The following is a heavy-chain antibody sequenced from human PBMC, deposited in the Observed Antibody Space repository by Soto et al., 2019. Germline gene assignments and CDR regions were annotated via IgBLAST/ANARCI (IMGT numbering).Heavy chain of an antibody. D-gene: IGHD6-19*01. CDR1: GSGFW. J-gene: IGHJ4*02. CDR3: VRQHPLDSNAWYI. CDR2: IYTGDSDT. V-gene: IGHV5-51*01. Sequence: GEAVKISSKSTGSGFWIAWVRQMPGKGLEWIGSIYTGDSDTRYNPPFQGLVTISADRFISASYLQWTSLKASDTAIYYCVRQHPLDSNAWYIWGQGALVTGFS.